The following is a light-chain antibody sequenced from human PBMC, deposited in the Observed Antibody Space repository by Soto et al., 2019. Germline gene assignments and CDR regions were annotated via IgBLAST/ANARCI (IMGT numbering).Light chain of an antibody. CDR3: QQYDT. CDR1: QSISSW. V-gene: IGKV1-5*03. CDR2: KAS. Sequence: DIQMTQSPSTLSASVGDRVTITCRASQSISSWLAWYQQKPGKAPKLLIYKASSLESGVPSRFSGSGSGTEFTLTISSLQPDDFATYYCQQYDTFGQGTRLEIK. J-gene: IGKJ5*01.